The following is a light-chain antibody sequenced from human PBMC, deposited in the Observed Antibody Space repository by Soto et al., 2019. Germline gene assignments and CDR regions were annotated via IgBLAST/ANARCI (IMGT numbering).Light chain of an antibody. Sequence: DIQMTQSPSSLSAFVGDIVTISCRATDSIDRYLSWYQQKPGQAPRVLITAASTLQSGVPSRFSGSGSGTDFTLTINNLQPEDFATYYCQRTYNAPFTFGPGTKVAIK. CDR1: DSIDRY. CDR3: QRTYNAPFT. V-gene: IGKV1-39*01. CDR2: AAS. J-gene: IGKJ3*01.